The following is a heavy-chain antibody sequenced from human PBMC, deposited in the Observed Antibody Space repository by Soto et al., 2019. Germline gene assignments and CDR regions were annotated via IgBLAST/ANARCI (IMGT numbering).Heavy chain of an antibody. Sequence: EVQLVESGGGLIQPGGSLRLSCAASGFTVSSNYMSWVRQAPGKGLEWVSVIYSGGSTYYADSVKGRFTISRDNSKNTLYLQMNSLSAEDTAVYYCARDRVESGYPEYFQNWGQGTLVTVSS. CDR3: ARDRVESGYPEYFQN. J-gene: IGHJ1*01. CDR1: GFTVSSNY. D-gene: IGHD3-22*01. V-gene: IGHV3-53*01. CDR2: IYSGGST.